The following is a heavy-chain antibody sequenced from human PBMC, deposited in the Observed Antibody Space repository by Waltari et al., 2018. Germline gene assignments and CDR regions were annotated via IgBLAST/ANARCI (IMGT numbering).Heavy chain of an antibody. CDR2: IYYTGST. Sequence: VQLQQSGPGLVEPSETLSLTCSVSGASMRSHYWHWVRQTPGEGLVWIGQIYYTGSTTYNPSLESRVTVSIDRTKSQFSLQLTSVTAADTAVYYCARLGGNSGFDYWGQGVLVTVSS. CDR3: ARLGGNSGFDY. D-gene: IGHD3-10*01. J-gene: IGHJ4*02. V-gene: IGHV4-59*08. CDR1: GASMRSHY.